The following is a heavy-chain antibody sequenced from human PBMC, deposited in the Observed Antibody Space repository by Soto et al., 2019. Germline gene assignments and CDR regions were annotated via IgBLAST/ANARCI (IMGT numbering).Heavy chain of an antibody. V-gene: IGHV5-51*01. Sequence: GESLKISCKGSGYSFTSYWIGWVRQMPGKGLEWMGIIYPGDSDTRYSPSFQGQVTISADKSISTAYLQWSSLKASDTAMYYCAKTYYDFRSGYYTFPFDYWGQGTLVTVSS. CDR2: IYPGDSDT. CDR3: AKTYYDFRSGYYTFPFDY. CDR1: GYSFTSYW. J-gene: IGHJ4*02. D-gene: IGHD3-3*01.